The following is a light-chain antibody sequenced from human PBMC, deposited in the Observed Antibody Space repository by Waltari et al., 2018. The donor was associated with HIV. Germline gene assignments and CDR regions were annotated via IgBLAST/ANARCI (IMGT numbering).Light chain of an antibody. Sequence: QSALTQPASVSGSPGQSITISCTGTSSDVGDYNYVTWYQQHPGKAPKLIIYDVSNRHSGVSNRFSGSKSGNTASLTISGLQTEDEADYYCSSYTSSSTRVFGTGTKVTVL. V-gene: IGLV2-14*01. J-gene: IGLJ1*01. CDR2: DVS. CDR1: SSDVGDYNY. CDR3: SSYTSSSTRV.